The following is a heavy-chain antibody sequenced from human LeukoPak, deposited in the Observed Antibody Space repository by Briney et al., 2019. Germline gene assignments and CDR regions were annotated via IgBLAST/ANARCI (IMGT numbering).Heavy chain of an antibody. CDR2: INHSGST. CDR1: GGSFSGYY. D-gene: IGHD2-2*01. CDR3: ARGPLPFCSSTSCYPRNDY. J-gene: IGHJ4*02. V-gene: IGHV4-34*01. Sequence: SETLSLTCAVYGGSFSGYYWSWIRQPPGKGLEWIGEINHSGSTNYNPSLRSRVTISVDTSKNQFSLKLSSVTAADTAVYYCARGPLPFCSSTSCYPRNDYWGQGTLVTVSS.